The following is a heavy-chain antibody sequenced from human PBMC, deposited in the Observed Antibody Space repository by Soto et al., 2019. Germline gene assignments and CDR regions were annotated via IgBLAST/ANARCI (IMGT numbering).Heavy chain of an antibody. CDR2: ISAYKGNT. Sequence: GASVKVSCKASGYTFTSYGISWVRQAPGQGLEWMGWISAYKGNTNYAQKLQGRVTMTTDTSTSTAYMELRSLRSDDTAVYYCARVLGGYCSGGSCYSSAFDIWGQGTMVTVSS. CDR1: GYTFTSYG. CDR3: ARVLGGYCSGGSCYSSAFDI. D-gene: IGHD2-15*01. J-gene: IGHJ3*02. V-gene: IGHV1-18*04.